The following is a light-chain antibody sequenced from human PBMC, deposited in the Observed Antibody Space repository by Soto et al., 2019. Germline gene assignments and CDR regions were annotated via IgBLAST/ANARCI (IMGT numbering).Light chain of an antibody. CDR2: SNN. CDR1: SSNIGSKT. J-gene: IGLJ3*02. V-gene: IGLV1-44*01. Sequence: QSVLTQPPSASGTPGQRVTMSCSGSSSNIGSKTVNWYQHLPGTAPKLVIYSNNQRPSGVPGRFSRSKSGTSASLAINGLQSEDEAEYYCAAWDDSLNGWVFGGGTKLTVL. CDR3: AAWDDSLNGWV.